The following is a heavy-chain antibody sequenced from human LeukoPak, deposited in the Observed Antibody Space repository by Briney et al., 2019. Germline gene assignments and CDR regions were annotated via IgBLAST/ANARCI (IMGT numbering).Heavy chain of an antibody. V-gene: IGHV4-39*02. Sequence: SETLSLTCTVSGGSISSSRNYWGWIRQPPGKGLEWIGSLYYTGNIYYSPSLKSRVTISVDTSKNQFSLNLSSVTAADTAVYYCARDSGRIFVGAGYYYYMDVWGKGTTVTVSS. D-gene: IGHD2-15*01. CDR2: LYYTGNI. CDR3: ARDSGRIFVGAGYYYYMDV. CDR1: GGSISSSRNY. J-gene: IGHJ6*03.